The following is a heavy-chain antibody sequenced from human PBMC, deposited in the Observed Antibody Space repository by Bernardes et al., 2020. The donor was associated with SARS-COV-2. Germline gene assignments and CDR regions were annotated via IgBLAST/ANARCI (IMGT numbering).Heavy chain of an antibody. Sequence: GGSLRLSCAASGFTFSSYSMNWVRQAPGKGLEWVSSISSSSSYIYYADSVKGRFTISRDNAKNSLYLQMNSLRAEDTAVYYCARDRDYDFWSGLSYYYYYMDVWGKGTTVTVSS. V-gene: IGHV3-21*01. CDR3: ARDRDYDFWSGLSYYYYYMDV. CDR1: GFTFSSYS. CDR2: ISSSSSYI. J-gene: IGHJ6*03. D-gene: IGHD3-3*01.